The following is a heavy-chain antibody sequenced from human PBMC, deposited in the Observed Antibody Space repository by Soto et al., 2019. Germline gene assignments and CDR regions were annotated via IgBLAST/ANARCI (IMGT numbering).Heavy chain of an antibody. CDR3: AKDRKGYSPQRLFGY. Sequence: GGSLRLSCAASGFTFSSYAMSWVRQAPGKGLEWVSAISGSGGSTYYADSVKGRFTISRDNSKNTLCLQMNSLRAEDTAVYYCAKDRKGYSPQRLFGYWGQGTLVTVSS. CDR1: GFTFSSYA. J-gene: IGHJ4*02. CDR2: ISGSGGST. D-gene: IGHD2-15*01. V-gene: IGHV3-23*01.